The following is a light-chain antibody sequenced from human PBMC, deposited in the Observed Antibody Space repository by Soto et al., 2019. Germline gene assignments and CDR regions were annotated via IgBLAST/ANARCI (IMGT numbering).Light chain of an antibody. Sequence: DIQMTQSPSTLSASVGDRVTITCRASQSMSSWLAWYQQKPGKAPKLLIYKASSLESGVPSRFSGRGSGTEFTLTISSLQPDDFATYYCQQYNSYPWTFGQGTKVDIK. CDR3: QQYNSYPWT. CDR2: KAS. J-gene: IGKJ1*01. CDR1: QSMSSW. V-gene: IGKV1-5*03.